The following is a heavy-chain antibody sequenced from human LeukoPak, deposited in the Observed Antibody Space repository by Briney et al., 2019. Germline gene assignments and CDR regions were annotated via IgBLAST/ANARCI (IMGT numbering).Heavy chain of an antibody. D-gene: IGHD3-10*01. CDR2: ISGSGGST. Sequence: GGSLRLSCAASGFTFSSYAMSWVRQAPGKGLEWVSAISGSGGSTYYADSVKGRFTISRDNSKNTLYLQMNSLRAEDTAVYYCAKDWLYGSGASYWYFDLWGRGTLVTVSS. CDR3: AKDWLYGSGASYWYFDL. CDR1: GFTFSSYA. V-gene: IGHV3-23*01. J-gene: IGHJ2*01.